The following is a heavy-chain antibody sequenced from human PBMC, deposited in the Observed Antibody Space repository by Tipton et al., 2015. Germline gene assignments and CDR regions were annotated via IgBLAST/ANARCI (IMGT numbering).Heavy chain of an antibody. CDR3: ARQRDVDVPFDP. CDR1: GGSVTRSSYY. Sequence: GLVKPSETLPLTCTVSGGSVTRSSYYWAWIRQPPGKGLEWIGSVYYGGIAYRNPSLMSRVTISVDTSKNHFSLKLSSVTAADTAVYYYARQRDVDVPFDPWGQGTLVTVSS. CDR2: VYYGGIA. J-gene: IGHJ5*02. D-gene: IGHD2-21*01. V-gene: IGHV4-39*01.